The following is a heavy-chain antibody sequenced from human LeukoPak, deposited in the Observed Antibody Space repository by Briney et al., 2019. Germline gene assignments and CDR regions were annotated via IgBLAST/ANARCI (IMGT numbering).Heavy chain of an antibody. CDR3: ARRGVRYCSSTSCSASDAFDI. V-gene: IGHV5-51*01. D-gene: IGHD2-2*01. Sequence: GESLKISSKGSGYSFTSYWIGWVRQMPGKGLEWMGIIYPGDSDTRYSPSFQGQVTISADKSISTAYLQWSSLKASDTAMYYCARRGVRYCSSTSCSASDAFDIWGQGTMVTVSS. CDR1: GYSFTSYW. CDR2: IYPGDSDT. J-gene: IGHJ3*02.